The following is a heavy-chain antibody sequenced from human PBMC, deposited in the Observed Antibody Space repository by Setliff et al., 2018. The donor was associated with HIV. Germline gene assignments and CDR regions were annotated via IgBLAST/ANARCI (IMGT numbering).Heavy chain of an antibody. CDR3: ARMSVSAAVYFDS. D-gene: IGHD6-25*01. Sequence: PSETLSLTCTVSGDSISSDDHYWSWIRQTPGKGLEWIGYIFNTGSTYYKSSLASRLTMSIDTSRNPFSLKLRSVTAADTAVFYCARMSVSAAVYFDSWGQGTLVTVSS. V-gene: IGHV4-30-4*08. CDR2: IFNTGST. J-gene: IGHJ4*02. CDR1: GDSISSDDHY.